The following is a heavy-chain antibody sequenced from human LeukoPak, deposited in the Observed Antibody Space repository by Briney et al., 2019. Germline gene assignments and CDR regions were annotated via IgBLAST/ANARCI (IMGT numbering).Heavy chain of an antibody. CDR2: IYSGGST. V-gene: IGHV3-53*01. J-gene: IGHJ3*02. Sequence: GGSLSLSCAASGFTVGSNYMSWVRQAPGKGLEWVSVIYSGGSTYYADSVKGRFTISRDNAKNSLYLQMNSLRAEDTAVYYCARAVAVTTLDDAFDIWGQGTMVTVSS. D-gene: IGHD4-17*01. CDR1: GFTVGSNY. CDR3: ARAVAVTTLDDAFDI.